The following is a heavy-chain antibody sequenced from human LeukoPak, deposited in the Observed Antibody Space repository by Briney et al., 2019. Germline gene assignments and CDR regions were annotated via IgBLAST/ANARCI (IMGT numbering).Heavy chain of an antibody. CDR3: ARVGVYAPDAFHI. CDR1: GDSISSSNYY. Sequence: SSETLSLTCTVSGDSISSSNYYWGWIRQPPGKGLEWIGHIYYTGSTYNNPSLKSRVTISVDTSKNQFSLRLSSVTAADTAVYYCARVGVYAPDAFHIWGQGTMVTVSS. D-gene: IGHD2-8*01. V-gene: IGHV4-39*07. J-gene: IGHJ3*02. CDR2: IYYTGST.